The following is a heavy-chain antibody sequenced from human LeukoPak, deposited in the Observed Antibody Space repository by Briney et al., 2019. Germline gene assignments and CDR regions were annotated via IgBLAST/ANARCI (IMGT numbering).Heavy chain of an antibody. CDR1: GYTFTSYG. CDR3: ARDLEDYYDSSGSRVWYFDL. D-gene: IGHD3-22*01. V-gene: IGHV1-18*01. J-gene: IGHJ2*01. Sequence: GASVKVSCKASGYTFTSYGISWVRQAPGQGLEWMGWISAYNGNTNYAQKLQGRVTMTTDTSTSTAYMEQRSLRSDDTAVYYCARDLEDYYDSSGSRVWYFDLWGRGTLVTVSS. CDR2: ISAYNGNT.